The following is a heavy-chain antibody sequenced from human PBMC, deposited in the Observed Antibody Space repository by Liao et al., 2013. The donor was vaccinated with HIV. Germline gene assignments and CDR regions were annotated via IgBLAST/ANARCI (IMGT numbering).Heavy chain of an antibody. CDR2: IYFSGST. CDR1: GDSMSRSSYY. J-gene: IGHJ3*02. CDR3: ARAPNRLGAFDI. Sequence: QLQLQESGPGLVKPSETLSLTCTVFGDSMSRSSYYWGWIRQPPGKGLEWIGSIYFSGSTYYNPSLRSRVTISLDMSKNQFSLRLSSVTAADTAVYYCARAPNRLGAFDIWGQGTMVTVSS. V-gene: IGHV4-39*07.